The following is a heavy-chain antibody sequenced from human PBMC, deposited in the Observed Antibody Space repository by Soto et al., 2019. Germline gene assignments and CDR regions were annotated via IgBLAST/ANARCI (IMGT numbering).Heavy chain of an antibody. Sequence: SVKRSCKAAAETNSSYSISCWLHHPRQGLEWSGGSIPIFGTANYAQKFQGRVTITADGSTSTAYMEMSRLRSVDTAVYYCGRGYSNYYFDYWGQGTLVTVSS. J-gene: IGHJ4*02. V-gene: IGHV1-69*01. CDR3: GRGYSNYYFDY. CDR1: AETNSSYS. CDR2: SIPIFGTA. D-gene: IGHD5-18*01.